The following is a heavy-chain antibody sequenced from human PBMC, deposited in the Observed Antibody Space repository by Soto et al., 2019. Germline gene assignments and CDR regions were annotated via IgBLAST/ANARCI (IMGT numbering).Heavy chain of an antibody. V-gene: IGHV3-33*01. Sequence: GGSLRLSCAASGFTFSSYGMHWVRQAPGKGLEWVAVIWYDGSNKYYADSVKGRFTISRDNSKNTLYLQMNSLRAEDAAVYYCARALDSSGLESDYWGQGTLVTVSS. CDR1: GFTFSSYG. D-gene: IGHD3-22*01. CDR2: IWYDGSNK. J-gene: IGHJ4*02. CDR3: ARALDSSGLESDY.